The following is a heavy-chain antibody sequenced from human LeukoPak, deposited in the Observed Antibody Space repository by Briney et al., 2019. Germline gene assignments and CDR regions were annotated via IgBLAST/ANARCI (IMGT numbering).Heavy chain of an antibody. CDR1: GGTFSSYT. V-gene: IGHV1-69*08. CDR3: ASNQDGDYGVFDY. CDR2: IIPILGTA. Sequence: SVKVSCKASGGTFSSYTISWVRQAPGQGLEWMGRIIPILGTANYAQKFQGRVTITADKSTSTAYMELSSLRSEDTAVYYCASNQDGDYGVFDYWGQGTLVTVSS. J-gene: IGHJ4*02. D-gene: IGHD4-17*01.